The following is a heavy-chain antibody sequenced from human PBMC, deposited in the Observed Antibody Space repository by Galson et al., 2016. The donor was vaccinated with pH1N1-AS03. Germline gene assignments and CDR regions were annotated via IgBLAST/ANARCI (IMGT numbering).Heavy chain of an antibody. CDR1: GYIFTGFY. CDR3: ARDPRGPCTSATCPTTYYFGMDV. D-gene: IGHD2-2*01. Sequence: SVKVSCKASGYIFTGFYVHWVRQAPGQGLEWMGWINTDSGVTNYAQKFEAWVTMTRDTSVSTAYMELYGLKSDDTAVYYCARDPRGPCTSATCPTTYYFGMDVWGQGTTVIVAS. CDR2: INTDSGVT. J-gene: IGHJ6*02. V-gene: IGHV1-2*04.